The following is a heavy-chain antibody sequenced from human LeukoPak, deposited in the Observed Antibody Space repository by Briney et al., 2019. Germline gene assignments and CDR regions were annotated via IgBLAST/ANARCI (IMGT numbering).Heavy chain of an antibody. D-gene: IGHD2-8*02. CDR2: IYSSGST. Sequence: SETLSLTCTVSGGSISSYYWSWIRQPAGKGLEWIGRIYSSGSTNYNPSLKSRVTMSVDMSKNQFSLKLSSVTAADTAVYYCARVLGGRGDDAFDIWGQGTMVTVSS. V-gene: IGHV4-4*07. CDR1: GGSISSYY. CDR3: ARVLGGRGDDAFDI. J-gene: IGHJ3*02.